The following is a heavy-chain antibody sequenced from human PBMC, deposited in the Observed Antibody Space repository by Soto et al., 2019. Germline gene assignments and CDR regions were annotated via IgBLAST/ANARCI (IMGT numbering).Heavy chain of an antibody. CDR2: ISSSSSYI. J-gene: IGHJ3*02. V-gene: IGHV3-21*01. CDR3: ANLGWVVAANRAKHDI. CDR1: GFTFSSYA. Sequence: GGSLRLSCAASGFTFSSYAMSWVRQAPGKGLEWVSSISSSSSYIYYADSVKGRFTISRDNAKNSLYLQMNSLRAEDTAVYYCANLGWVVAANRAKHDIWGQGTMVTVSS. D-gene: IGHD2-15*01.